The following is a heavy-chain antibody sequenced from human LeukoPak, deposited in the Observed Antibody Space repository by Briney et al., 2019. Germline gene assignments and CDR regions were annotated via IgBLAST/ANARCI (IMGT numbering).Heavy chain of an antibody. CDR3: ARRRIVATIDY. CDR1: GGSISSSGYY. Sequence: PSETLSLTCGVSGGSISSSGYYWAWIRQPPGTGLEWIGSISYTGTTHYNPSLKSRLTISADRSKNQFSLKLTSVTAADTAVYYCARRRIVATIDYWGQGTLVTVSS. D-gene: IGHD5-12*01. CDR2: ISYTGTT. V-gene: IGHV4-39*01. J-gene: IGHJ4*02.